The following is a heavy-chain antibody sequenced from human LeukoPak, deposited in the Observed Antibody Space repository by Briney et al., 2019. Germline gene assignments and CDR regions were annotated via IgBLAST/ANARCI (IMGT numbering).Heavy chain of an antibody. Sequence: ASVKVSCKASGGTFSSYAISWVRQAPGQGLEWMGGIIPIFGTANYAQKFQGRVTITADESTSTAYMELSSLRAEDTAVYYCARGNRGLFGYWFDPWGQGTLVTVSS. J-gene: IGHJ5*02. CDR1: GGTFSSYA. CDR3: ARGNRGLFGYWFDP. D-gene: IGHD3-10*01. V-gene: IGHV1-69*13. CDR2: IIPIFGTA.